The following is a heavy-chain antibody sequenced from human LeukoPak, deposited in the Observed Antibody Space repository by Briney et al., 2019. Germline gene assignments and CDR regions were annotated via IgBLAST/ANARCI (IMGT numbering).Heavy chain of an antibody. J-gene: IGHJ4*02. CDR1: GFTFSSYS. CDR2: ISSSSYI. Sequence: GGSLRLSCAASGFTFSSYSMNWVRQAPGKGLEWVSSISSSSYIYYADSVKGRFTISRDNAKNSLYLQMNSLRAEDTAVYYCARAHLYCSGGSCYSDYRGQGTLVTVSS. CDR3: ARAHLYCSGGSCYSDY. V-gene: IGHV3-21*01. D-gene: IGHD2-15*01.